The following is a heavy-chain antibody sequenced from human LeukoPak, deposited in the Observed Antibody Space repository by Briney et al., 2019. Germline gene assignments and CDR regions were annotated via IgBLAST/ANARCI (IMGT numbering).Heavy chain of an antibody. D-gene: IGHD3-22*01. V-gene: IGHV1-2*02. CDR1: GYTFTSYG. CDR2: INPNSGGT. CDR3: ARDYDSSGMNDAFDI. J-gene: IGHJ3*02. Sequence: ASVKVSCKASGYTFTSYGISWVRQAPGQGLEWMGWINPNSGGTNYAQKFQGRVTMTRDTSISTAYMELSRLRSDDTAVYYCARDYDSSGMNDAFDIWGQGTMVTVSS.